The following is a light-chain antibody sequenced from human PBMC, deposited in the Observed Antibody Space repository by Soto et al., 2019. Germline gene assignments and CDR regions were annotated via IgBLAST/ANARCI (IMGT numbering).Light chain of an antibody. CDR1: QTVRNNY. CDR3: QQFSSYPLT. J-gene: IGKJ4*01. V-gene: IGKV3-20*01. Sequence: EFVLTQSPGTLSLSPGERATLSCRASQTVRNNYLAWYQQKPGQAPRLRIYDASSRATGIPDRFSGGGSGTDFTLTISRLEPEDFAVYYCQQFSSYPLTFDGGTKVEIK. CDR2: DAS.